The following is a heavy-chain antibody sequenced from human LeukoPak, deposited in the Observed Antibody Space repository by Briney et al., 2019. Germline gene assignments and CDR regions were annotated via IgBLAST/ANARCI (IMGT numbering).Heavy chain of an antibody. CDR3: ARGSGGSSWQRRTFDY. D-gene: IGHD6-13*01. Sequence: GGSLRLSCAASGFTFSSYAMSWVRQAPGKGLEWVSAISGSGGSTYYADSVKGRFTISRDNSKNTLYLQMNSLRAEDTAVYYCARGSGGSSWQRRTFDYWGQGTLVTVSS. CDR2: ISGSGGST. V-gene: IGHV3-23*01. CDR1: GFTFSSYA. J-gene: IGHJ4*02.